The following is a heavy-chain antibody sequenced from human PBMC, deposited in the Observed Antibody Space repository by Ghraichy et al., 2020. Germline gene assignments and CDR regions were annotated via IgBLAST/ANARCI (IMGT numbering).Heavy chain of an antibody. V-gene: IGHV3-7*01. J-gene: IGHJ4*02. Sequence: GGSLRLSCAATGLTFRLYWMSWVRQAQGKGLEWVANIKLDGSEEYYVDSVKGRFTISRDNAKNLLYLQMNTLRAEDTAVYFCARDLEVSYYDSRAYYGYWGQGTLVTVSS. CDR3: ARDLEVSYYDSRAYYGY. CDR1: GLTFRLYW. D-gene: IGHD3-22*01. CDR2: IKLDGSEE.